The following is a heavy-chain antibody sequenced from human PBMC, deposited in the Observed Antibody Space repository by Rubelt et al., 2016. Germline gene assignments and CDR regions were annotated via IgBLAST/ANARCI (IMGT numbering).Heavy chain of an antibody. J-gene: IGHJ4*02. V-gene: IGHV3-74*03. CDR2: TYSADRGGGT. D-gene: IGHD2-2*01. CDR1: GFTFSGYW. Sequence: EVQLVESGGGLAQPGGSLRLSCAASGFTFSGYWMHWVRQGPGKGLVWVSVTYSADRGGGTLYADPVKGRFTISRDNSKNTVFLQRNHLRAEGHARYYCAKDGRDSNTNRAFDCWGQGTLVTVSS. CDR3: AKDGRDSNTNRAFDC.